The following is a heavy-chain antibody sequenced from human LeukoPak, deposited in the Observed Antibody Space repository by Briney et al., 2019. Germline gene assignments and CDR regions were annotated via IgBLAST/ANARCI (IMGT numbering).Heavy chain of an antibody. CDR1: GFTFSNAW. J-gene: IGHJ4*02. CDR2: IKSKTDGGTT. Sequence: GGSLRLSCAASGFTFSNAWMSWVRQAPGKGLEWVGRIKSKTDGGTTDYAAPVKGRFTISRDDSKNTLYLQMNSLKTEDTAVYYCTTDVLRFLEWLRPTGGDYWGQGTLVTVSS. V-gene: IGHV3-15*01. D-gene: IGHD3-3*01. CDR3: TTDVLRFLEWLRPTGGDY.